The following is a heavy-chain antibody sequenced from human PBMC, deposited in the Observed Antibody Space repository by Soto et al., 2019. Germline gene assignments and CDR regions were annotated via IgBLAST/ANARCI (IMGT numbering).Heavy chain of an antibody. CDR2: IIHIFGTA. CDR1: GGTFSSYA. Sequence: QVQLVQSGAEVKKPGSSVKVSCKASGGTFSSYAISWVRQAPGQGLEWMGGIIHIFGTANYARKFQGRVTITADESTSTAYIELRSLRSEDTAVYYCARDRYCTNGVCYLFDYLGQGTLVTVSS. CDR3: ARDRYCTNGVCYLFDY. J-gene: IGHJ4*02. V-gene: IGHV1-69*12. D-gene: IGHD2-8*01.